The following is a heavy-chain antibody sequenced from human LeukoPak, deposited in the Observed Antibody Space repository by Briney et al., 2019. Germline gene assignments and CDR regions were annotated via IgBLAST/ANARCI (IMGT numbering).Heavy chain of an antibody. CDR2: ISYDGSNK. D-gene: IGHD3-16*01. J-gene: IGHJ3*02. CDR3: AREGGSPDAFDI. V-gene: IGHV3-30-3*01. CDR1: GFTFSSYA. Sequence: PGGSLRLSCAASGFTFSSYAVHWVRQAPGKGLEWVAVISYDGSNKYYADSVKGRFTISRDNSKNTLYLQMNSLRAGDTAVYYCAREGGSPDAFDIWGQGTMVTVSS.